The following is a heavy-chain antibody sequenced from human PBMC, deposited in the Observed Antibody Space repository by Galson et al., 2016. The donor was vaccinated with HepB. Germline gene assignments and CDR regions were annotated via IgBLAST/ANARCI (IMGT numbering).Heavy chain of an antibody. CDR1: GYTFTTSG. CDR2: ISTHSGNT. Sequence: SVKVSCKASGYTFTTSGISWVRQAPGQGLEWMGWISTHSGNTQYAQKFQGGLTLTTDSSTTTAYLELRSLRFDDTALYYCARDVQYHFDYWGQGTLVTGSS. J-gene: IGHJ4*02. CDR3: ARDVQYHFDY. V-gene: IGHV1-18*01. D-gene: IGHD2/OR15-2a*01.